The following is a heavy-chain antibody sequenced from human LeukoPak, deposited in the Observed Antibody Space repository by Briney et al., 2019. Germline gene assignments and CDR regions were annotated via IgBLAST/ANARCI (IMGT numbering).Heavy chain of an antibody. V-gene: IGHV4-34*01. CDR3: ARVGRYCSSSSCHPRVYYMDV. J-gene: IGHJ6*03. Sequence: SETLSLTCAVYGGSFSGYYWSWIRQPPGKGLEWIGEINHSGSTNYNPSLKSRVTISVDTSKKQFSLKLRSVTAADTAVYYCARVGRYCSSSSCHPRVYYMDVWGKGTTVTVSS. D-gene: IGHD2-2*01. CDR1: GGSFSGYY. CDR2: INHSGST.